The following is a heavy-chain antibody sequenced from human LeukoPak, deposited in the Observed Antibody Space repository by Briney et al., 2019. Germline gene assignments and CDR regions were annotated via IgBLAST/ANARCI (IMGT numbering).Heavy chain of an antibody. CDR1: GGSFSGYY. CDR2: ISYSGST. J-gene: IGHJ4*02. D-gene: IGHD3-10*01. V-gene: IGHV4-34*01. CDR3: VRERSFFGENY. Sequence: SETLSLTCAVYGGSFSGYYWSWIRQPPGKGLEWIGGISYSGSTNYDPSLKSRVTISVDTSKNQFSLQLSSVTAADTAFYYCVRERSFFGENYWGQGTLVTVSS.